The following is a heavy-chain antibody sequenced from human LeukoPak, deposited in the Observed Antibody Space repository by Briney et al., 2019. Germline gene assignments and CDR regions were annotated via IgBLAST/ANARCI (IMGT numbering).Heavy chain of an antibody. D-gene: IGHD2-2*01. Sequence: GASVKVSCKASGYSFTSYYMHWVRQAPGQGLEWMGIINPSGDSTSHAQKFQGRVTMTRDTSTSTVYMELSSLRSEDTAVYYCAREGASCSSTSCSRKYWFDPWGQGTLVTVSS. CDR1: GYSFTSYY. CDR3: AREGASCSSTSCSRKYWFDP. CDR2: INPSGDST. J-gene: IGHJ5*02. V-gene: IGHV1-46*01.